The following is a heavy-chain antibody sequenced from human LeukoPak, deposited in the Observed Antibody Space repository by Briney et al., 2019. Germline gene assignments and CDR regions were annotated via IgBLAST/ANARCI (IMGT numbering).Heavy chain of an antibody. J-gene: IGHJ3*02. CDR3: ARVNPLVAPGALDI. CDR1: GVTFSKYW. V-gene: IGHV3-7*01. D-gene: IGHD5-12*01. Sequence: PGGSLRLSCVASGVTFSKYWMTWVRQAPGKGLAWVANIKQDGSAKYYMDSVKGRFAISRDNAKNSLYLRMNSLGAEDTAVYYCARVNPLVAPGALDIWGQGTMVAVSS. CDR2: IKQDGSAK.